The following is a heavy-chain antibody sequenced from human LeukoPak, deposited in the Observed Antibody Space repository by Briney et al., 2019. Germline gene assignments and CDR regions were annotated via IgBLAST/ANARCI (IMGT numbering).Heavy chain of an antibody. CDR3: AKSTPYYYGSGSYYHAYYFDY. CDR1: GFTFSSYA. CDR2: ISGSGNST. D-gene: IGHD3-10*01. Sequence: GGSLRLSCAASGFTFSSYAMSWVRQAPGKGLEWVSAISGSGNSTYYADSVKGRFTISRDNSKNTLYLQLNSLRAEDTAVYYCAKSTPYYYGSGSYYHAYYFDYWGREPWSPSPQ. J-gene: IGHJ4*02. V-gene: IGHV3-23*01.